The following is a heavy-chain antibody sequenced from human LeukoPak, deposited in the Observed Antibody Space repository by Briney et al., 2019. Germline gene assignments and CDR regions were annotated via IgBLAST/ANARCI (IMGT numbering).Heavy chain of an antibody. CDR3: ARVEVGY. CDR2: ISGSAGST. V-gene: IGHV3-23*01. D-gene: IGHD3-10*01. J-gene: IGHJ4*02. Sequence: GGSLRLSCAASAFTFSSYAMSWVRQAPGKGLEGVSSISGSAGSTYYAASVNGRFTISRDNAKNTLYLQMNSLRAEDTAVYYCARVEVGYWGQGTLVTVSS. CDR1: AFTFSSYA.